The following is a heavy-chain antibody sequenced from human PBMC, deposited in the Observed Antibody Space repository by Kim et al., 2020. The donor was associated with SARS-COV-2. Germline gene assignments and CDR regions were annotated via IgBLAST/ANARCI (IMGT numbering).Heavy chain of an antibody. D-gene: IGHD5-12*01. CDR2: IYSGGSST. J-gene: IGHJ4*02. Sequence: GGSLRLSCAASGFTFSSYAMSWVRQAPGKGLEWVSVIYSGGSSTYYADSVKGRFTISRDNSKNTLYLQMNSLRAEDTAVYYCAKGSSLRWGLVDYWGQGTLVTVSS. V-gene: IGHV3-23*03. CDR1: GFTFSSYA. CDR3: AKGSSLRWGLVDY.